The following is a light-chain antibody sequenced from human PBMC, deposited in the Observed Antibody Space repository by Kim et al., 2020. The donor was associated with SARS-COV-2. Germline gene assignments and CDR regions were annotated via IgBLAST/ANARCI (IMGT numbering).Light chain of an antibody. CDR3: SSYTSSSTLYV. V-gene: IGLV2-14*03. CDR2: DVS. J-gene: IGLJ1*01. Sequence: SITISCTGTGSDVRGYNYVSWYQQHPGKAPKLMIYDVSTRPSGVSNRFSGSKSGNTASLTISGLQAEDEADYYCSSYTSSSTLYVFGTGTKVTVL. CDR1: GSDVRGYNY.